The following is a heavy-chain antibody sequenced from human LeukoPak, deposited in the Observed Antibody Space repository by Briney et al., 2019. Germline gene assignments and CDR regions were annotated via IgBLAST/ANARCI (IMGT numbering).Heavy chain of an antibody. CDR1: GFPFSSFW. V-gene: IGHV3-74*01. CDR2: VSTDGRST. J-gene: IGHJ6*02. CDR3: AGERSAYYGMDV. Sequence: GGSLRLSCAASGFPFSSFWMHWVRQVPGQGLEWVSRVSTDGRSTNYADSVKGRFTISRDNTKNTVLLQMNSLRGEDTAVYYCAGERSAYYGMDVWGQGTTVTVSS. D-gene: IGHD3-9*01.